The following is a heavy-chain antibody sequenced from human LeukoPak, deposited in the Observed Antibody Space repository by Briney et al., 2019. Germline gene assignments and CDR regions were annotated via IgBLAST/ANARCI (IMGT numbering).Heavy chain of an antibody. D-gene: IGHD3-22*01. CDR2: ISSSGSTI. J-gene: IGHJ4*02. Sequence: GGSLRLSCAASGFTFSDYYMSWIRQAPGKGLEWVSYISSSGSTIYYADSVKGRFTISRDNAKNSLYLQMNSLRAEDTAVYYCATYYDSSGSSKTFDYWGQGTLVTVSS. CDR1: GFTFSDYY. CDR3: ATYYDSSGSSKTFDY. V-gene: IGHV3-11*04.